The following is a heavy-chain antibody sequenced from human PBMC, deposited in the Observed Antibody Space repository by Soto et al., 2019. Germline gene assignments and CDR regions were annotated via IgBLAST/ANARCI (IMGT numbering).Heavy chain of an antibody. Sequence: SETLSLTCAVYGGSFSGSYWSWIRQPPGKGLEWIGEIHHTGSTTNYNPSLKSRVTISVDMSKNQFSLKLNSVTAADTAVYYCARAPTVTSVRKFDTWGQGTLVTVSS. D-gene: IGHD4-17*01. V-gene: IGHV4-34*01. CDR2: IHHTGSTT. CDR1: GGSFSGSY. CDR3: ARAPTVTSVRKFDT. J-gene: IGHJ5*02.